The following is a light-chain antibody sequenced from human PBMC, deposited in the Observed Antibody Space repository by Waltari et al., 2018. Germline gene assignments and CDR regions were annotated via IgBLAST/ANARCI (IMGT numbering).Light chain of an antibody. CDR2: GAS. CDR3: QQYGSSPDT. J-gene: IGKJ2*01. V-gene: IGKV3-20*01. CDR1: QSVSSSY. Sequence: EIVLTQSPGTLSLSTGEIATLSCRASQSVSSSYLAWYQQKPGQAPRLLIYGASSRATGIPDRFSGSGSGTDFTLTISRLEPEDFAVYYCQQYGSSPDTFGQGTKLEIK.